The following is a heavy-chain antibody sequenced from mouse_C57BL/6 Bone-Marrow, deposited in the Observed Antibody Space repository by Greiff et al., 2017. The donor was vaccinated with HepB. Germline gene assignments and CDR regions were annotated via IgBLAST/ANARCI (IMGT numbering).Heavy chain of an antibody. CDR3: ASYYGSSSWFAY. CDR1: GFNIKDYY. V-gene: IGHV14-2*01. J-gene: IGHJ3*01. Sequence: EVKVVESGAELVKPGASVKLSCTASGFNIKDYYMHWVKQRTEQGLEWIGRIDPEDGETKYAPKFQGKATITADTSSNTAYLQLSSLTSEDTAVYYCASYYGSSSWFAYWGQGTLVTVSA. CDR2: IDPEDGET. D-gene: IGHD1-1*01.